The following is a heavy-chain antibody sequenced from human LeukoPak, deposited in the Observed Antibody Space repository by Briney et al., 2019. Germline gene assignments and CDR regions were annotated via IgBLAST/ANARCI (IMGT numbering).Heavy chain of an antibody. D-gene: IGHD3-3*01. Sequence: PSETLSLTCTVSGGSISSSHYYWGWIRQPPGEGLEWIGTLYYSGTTYYNPSLESRVTISEDTSKNQFSLTLRSVTAADTAVYYCARQISDYYYYYIDVWGKGTTVTVSS. V-gene: IGHV4-39*01. J-gene: IGHJ6*03. CDR2: LYYSGTT. CDR1: GGSISSSHYY. CDR3: ARQISDYYYYYIDV.